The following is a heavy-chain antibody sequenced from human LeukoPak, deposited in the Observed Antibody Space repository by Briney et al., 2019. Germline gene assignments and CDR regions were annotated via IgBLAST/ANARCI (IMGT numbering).Heavy chain of an antibody. J-gene: IGHJ4*02. CDR1: GFTFEDYA. D-gene: IGHD3-22*01. CDR3: AKGLYYYDSSGYFDY. Sequence: GGSLRLSCAASGFTFEDYAMHWVRQAPGKGLEWVSLISGDGDRTYYADSVKGRFTISRDNSKNSLYLQMNSLRTEDTALYYCAKGLYYYDSSGYFDYWGQGTLVTVSS. V-gene: IGHV3-43*02. CDR2: ISGDGDRT.